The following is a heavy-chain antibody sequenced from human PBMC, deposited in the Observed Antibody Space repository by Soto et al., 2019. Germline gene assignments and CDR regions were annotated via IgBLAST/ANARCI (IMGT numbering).Heavy chain of an antibody. Sequence: PGGSLRLSCTASGFTFGDYAMSWVRQAPGKGLEWVGFIRSKAYGGTTEYAASVKGRFTISRDDSKSIAYLQMNSLKTEDTAVYYCTRSPAYGDYYYYYYGMDVWGQGTTVTVSS. CDR2: IRSKAYGGTT. CDR3: TRSPAYGDYYYYYYGMDV. CDR1: GFTFGDYA. V-gene: IGHV3-49*04. J-gene: IGHJ6*02. D-gene: IGHD4-17*01.